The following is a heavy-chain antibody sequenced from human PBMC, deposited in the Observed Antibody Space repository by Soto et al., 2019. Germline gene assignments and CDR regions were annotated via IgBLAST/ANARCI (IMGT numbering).Heavy chain of an antibody. CDR2: ITDTGGDA. V-gene: IGHV3-23*01. CDR3: ARGSTDSYPGSRIFDF. Sequence: EVQLLESGGDLKQPGGSLRLSCVASGLTLGSRAMTWVRQAPGEGLQWVSTITDTGGDAKYADSVRGRFVISRDNSKKTLYLQMTSLTAEDSAMYYCARGSTDSYPGSRIFDFWGRGTLVTVSS. D-gene: IGHD3-10*01. J-gene: IGHJ4*02. CDR1: GLTLGSRA.